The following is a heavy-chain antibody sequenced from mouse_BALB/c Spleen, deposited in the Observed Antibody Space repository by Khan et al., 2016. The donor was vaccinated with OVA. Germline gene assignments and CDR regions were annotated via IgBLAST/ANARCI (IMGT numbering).Heavy chain of an antibody. CDR1: GYTFTDFR. V-gene: IGHV9-1*02. CDR3: ARHGHGGSFYFNF. J-gene: IGHJ2*01. Sequence: QIQLVQSGPELRKPGETVKISCQTSGYTFTDFRVNWVKQAPGMGLKWMGCINTFTGEPTYGDDFKGRFAFSLETSASTAYLQINNLKNEDMAADFCARHGHGGSFYFNFCGQATTLTVSS. CDR2: INTFTGEP. D-gene: IGHD1-1*02.